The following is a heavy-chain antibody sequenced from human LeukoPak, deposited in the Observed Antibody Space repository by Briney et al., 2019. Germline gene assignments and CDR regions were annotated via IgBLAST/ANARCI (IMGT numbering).Heavy chain of an antibody. D-gene: IGHD6-13*01. Sequence: GGSLRLSCAASGFTFSSYGMHWVRQAPGKGLEWVAVISYDGSNKYYADSVKGRFTISRDNSKNTLYLQMNGLRAEDTAVYYCAKEFRGGSSWYFRSNYYYGMDVWGQGTTVTVSS. J-gene: IGHJ6*02. CDR1: GFTFSSYG. V-gene: IGHV3-30*18. CDR2: ISYDGSNK. CDR3: AKEFRGGSSWYFRSNYYYGMDV.